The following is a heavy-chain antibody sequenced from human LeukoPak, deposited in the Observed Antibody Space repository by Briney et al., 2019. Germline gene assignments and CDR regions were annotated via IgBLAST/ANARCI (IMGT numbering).Heavy chain of an antibody. J-gene: IGHJ6*02. Sequence: GGSLRLSCAASGFTFSSYWMRWVRQAPGKGLEWVANIKQDGSEKYYVDSVKGRFTISRDNAKNSLYLQMNSLRAEDTAVYYCARAEIGTGYYPYGMDVWGQGTTVTVSS. CDR2: IKQDGSEK. CDR3: ARAEIGTGYYPYGMDV. CDR1: GFTFSSYW. D-gene: IGHD3/OR15-3a*01. V-gene: IGHV3-7*01.